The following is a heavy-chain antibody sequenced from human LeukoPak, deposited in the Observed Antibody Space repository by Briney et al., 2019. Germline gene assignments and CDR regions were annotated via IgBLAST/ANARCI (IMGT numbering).Heavy chain of an antibody. CDR3: STRIGGYALDI. Sequence: SDTLSLTCTVSHGSIISGACHWSWFRQPAGKGLEWVGRIVSSGSTNSNPSLKSRVTISLDTSKNQFSLDLISVTAADTAVYYCSTRIGGYALDIWGQGTLVTVS. J-gene: IGHJ3*02. V-gene: IGHV4-61*02. CDR2: IVSSGST. D-gene: IGHD2-15*01. CDR1: HGSIISGACH.